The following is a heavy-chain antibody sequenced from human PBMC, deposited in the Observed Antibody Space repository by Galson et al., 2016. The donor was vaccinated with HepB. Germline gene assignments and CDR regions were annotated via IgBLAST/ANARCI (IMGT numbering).Heavy chain of an antibody. Sequence: ISGDSVSSNSAGWYWIRQSPSRGLEWLGRTYYRSKWHFDYAESVKSRITINPDTAKNQFSLQLNSVTPEDTAIYYCARSYLLGRGFGSWGQGTLVTASS. D-gene: IGHD7-27*01. J-gene: IGHJ4*02. CDR2: TYYRSKWHF. CDR3: ARSYLLGRGFGS. CDR1: GDSVSSNSAG. V-gene: IGHV6-1*01.